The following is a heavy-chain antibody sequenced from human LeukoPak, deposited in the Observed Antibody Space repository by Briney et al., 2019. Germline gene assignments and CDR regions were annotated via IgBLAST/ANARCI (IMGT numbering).Heavy chain of an antibody. CDR1: GGSFSGYY. CDR2: INHSGGT. Sequence: SETLSLTCAVYGGSFSGYYWSWIRQPPGKGLEWIGEINHSGGTNYNPSLKSRVTISVDTSKNQFSLKLSSVTAADTAMYYCARDNDQLGLDPFDYWGQGTLVTVSS. CDR3: ARDNDQLGLDPFDY. V-gene: IGHV4-34*01. J-gene: IGHJ4*02. D-gene: IGHD1-1*01.